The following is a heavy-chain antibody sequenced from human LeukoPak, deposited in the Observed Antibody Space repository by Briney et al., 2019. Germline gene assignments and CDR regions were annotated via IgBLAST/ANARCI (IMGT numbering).Heavy chain of an antibody. Sequence: GGSLRLSCTASGFTFGDYAMSWFRQAPGKGLEWVGFIRSKAYGGTTEYAASVKGRFTISRDDSKSIAYLQMNSLRAEDTAVYYCAKEMATIRAFDFWGQGTMVTVSS. CDR1: GFTFGDYA. CDR2: IRSKAYGGTT. CDR3: AKEMATIRAFDF. D-gene: IGHD5-24*01. V-gene: IGHV3-49*03. J-gene: IGHJ3*01.